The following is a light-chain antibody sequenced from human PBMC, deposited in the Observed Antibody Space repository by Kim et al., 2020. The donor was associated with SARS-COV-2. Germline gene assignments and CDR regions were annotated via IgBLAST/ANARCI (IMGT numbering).Light chain of an antibody. Sequence: QPASVSGSPGQSITISCTGTSSDVGTYKYVSWYQQHPGKAPKLMIYDVDNRPSGVSTRFSGSKSGNTASLTISGLQAEDEADYYCSSYTTSKTYLFGTGTKVTVL. CDR2: DVD. J-gene: IGLJ1*01. CDR3: SSYTTSKTYL. CDR1: SSDVGTYKY. V-gene: IGLV2-14*03.